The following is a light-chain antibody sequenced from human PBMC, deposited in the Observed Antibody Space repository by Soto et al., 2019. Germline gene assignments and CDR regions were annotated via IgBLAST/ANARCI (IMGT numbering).Light chain of an antibody. CDR3: QLYGNSPLT. CDR1: QSLRHSY. V-gene: IGKV3-20*01. Sequence: EIVLTQSTGTLSLSPWDRATLSCRASQSLRHSYFGWHQQKPGQAPRLLIYGVSTRATCVPDRFSGSGSWTDFTLNISRLEPVDIAVNSCQLYGNSPLTFGGGTKVEIK. J-gene: IGKJ4*01. CDR2: GVS.